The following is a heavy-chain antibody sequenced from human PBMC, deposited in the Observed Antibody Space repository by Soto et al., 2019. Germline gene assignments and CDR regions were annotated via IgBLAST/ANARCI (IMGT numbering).Heavy chain of an antibody. CDR2: FDPEDGET. D-gene: IGHD6-19*01. J-gene: IGHJ1*01. CDR3: ATDTQWLVPGFFPRTEYFKQ. Sequence: SVPVSCGVCVYTRTACYMHWVRPAPCTWLEWMGGFDPEDGETIYAQKFQVRVTMTEDTSTDTAYMELSSLRSEDTAVYYCATDTQWLVPGFFPRTEYFKQWGEGNQV. CDR1: VYTRTACY. V-gene: IGHV1-24*01.